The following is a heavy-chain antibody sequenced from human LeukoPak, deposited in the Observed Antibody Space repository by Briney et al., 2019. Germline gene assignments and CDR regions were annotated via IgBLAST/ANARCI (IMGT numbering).Heavy chain of an antibody. CDR1: GFSFSSYA. V-gene: IGHV3-23*01. Sequence: GGSLRLSCAASGFSFSSYAMSWVRQAPGKGLEWVSAISGSVGSTYYADSVKGRFTISRDNSKNTLYLQMNSLRAEDTAVYYCAKEIRGSYWYYGMDVWGQGTTVTVSS. J-gene: IGHJ6*02. CDR3: AKEIRGSYWYYGMDV. D-gene: IGHD1-26*01. CDR2: ISGSVGST.